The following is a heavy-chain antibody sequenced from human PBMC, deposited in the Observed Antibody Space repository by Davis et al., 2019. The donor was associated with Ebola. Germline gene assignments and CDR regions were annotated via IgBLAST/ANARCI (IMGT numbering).Heavy chain of an antibody. V-gene: IGHV3-33*01. CDR2: IWYDGSKK. CDR3: ARESELGGGFDY. D-gene: IGHD7-27*01. CDR1: GFSFSAYG. J-gene: IGHJ4*02. Sequence: GESLKISCAASGFSFSAYGMHWVRQAPGKGLEWVALIWYDGSKKYYRDSVNGRFTISRDNSKNTLYLQMNSLRAEDTAVYYCARESELGGGFDYWGQGTLVTVSS.